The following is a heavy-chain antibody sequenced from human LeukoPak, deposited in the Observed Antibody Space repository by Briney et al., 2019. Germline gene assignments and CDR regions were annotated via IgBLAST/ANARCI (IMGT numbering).Heavy chain of an antibody. CDR2: ISGDGGST. D-gene: IGHD3-22*01. CDR3: AKDQYYYDSSGYHDGMDV. CDR1: GFTFDDYA. V-gene: IGHV3-43*02. Sequence: PGGSLRLSCAASGFTFDDYAMHWVRQAPGKGLEWVSLISGDGGSTYYADSVKGRFTISRDNSKNSLYLQMNSLRTEDTALYYCAKDQYYYDSSGYHDGMDVWGRGTTVTVSS. J-gene: IGHJ6*02.